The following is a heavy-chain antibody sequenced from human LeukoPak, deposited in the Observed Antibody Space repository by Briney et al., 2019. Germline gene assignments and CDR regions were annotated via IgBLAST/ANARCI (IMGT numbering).Heavy chain of an antibody. V-gene: IGHV4-59*01. CDR3: ARGGSSSGWFDP. D-gene: IGHD6-6*01. J-gene: IGHJ5*02. CDR2: IYYSGST. Sequence: SETLSLTCTVSGGSISSYYWSWIRQPPGKGLEWIGYIYYSGSTNYNPSLKSRVTISVDTSKNQFPLKLSSVTAADTAVYYCARGGSSSGWFDPWGQGTLVTVSS. CDR1: GGSISSYY.